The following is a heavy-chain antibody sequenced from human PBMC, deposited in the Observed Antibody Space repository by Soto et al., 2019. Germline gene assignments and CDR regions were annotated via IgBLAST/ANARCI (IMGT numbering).Heavy chain of an antibody. CDR1: GSSFTSYY. D-gene: IGHD6-6*01. CDR2: IDPNGDST. V-gene: IGHV1-46*01. Sequence: SSVKVSCKASGSSFTSYYMHWVRQAPGQGLEWVGMIDPNGDSTNYAQIFQDRVTMTRATSTSTVYMELSRLRSADTAMYYCFCGRYSSSSSLGYWRQATLV. J-gene: IGHJ4*02. CDR3: FCGRYSSSSSLGY.